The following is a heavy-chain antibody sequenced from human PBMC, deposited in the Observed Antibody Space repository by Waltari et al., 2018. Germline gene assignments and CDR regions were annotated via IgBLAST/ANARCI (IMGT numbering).Heavy chain of an antibody. J-gene: IGHJ4*02. V-gene: IGHV1-18*01. CDR3: ARDGRTNWYSSPSDH. CDR1: GYTFSSYG. Sequence: QVQLVQSGAEVKKPGASVKVSCKASGYTFSSYGLSWVRQAPGQGLEWMGWISGYNGNTKYAQKFQGRVTMTTDTSTSTAYMELRSLRSDDTAVYFCARDGRTNWYSSPSDHWGQGTLVTVSS. D-gene: IGHD1-7*01. CDR2: ISGYNGNT.